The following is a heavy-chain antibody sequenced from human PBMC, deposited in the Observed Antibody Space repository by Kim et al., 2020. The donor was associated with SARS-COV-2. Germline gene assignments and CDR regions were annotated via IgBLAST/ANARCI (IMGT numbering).Heavy chain of an antibody. CDR1: GFTFSSYS. CDR2: ISSSSSYI. CDR3: AREIDYCGGDCSTPQYYYYGMDV. J-gene: IGHJ6*02. Sequence: GGSLRLSCAASGFTFSSYSMNWVRQAPGKGLEWVSSISSSSSYIYYADSVKGRFTISRDNAKNSLYLQMNSLRAEDTAVYYCAREIDYCGGDCSTPQYYYYGMDVWGQGTTVTVSS. V-gene: IGHV3-21*01. D-gene: IGHD2-21*02.